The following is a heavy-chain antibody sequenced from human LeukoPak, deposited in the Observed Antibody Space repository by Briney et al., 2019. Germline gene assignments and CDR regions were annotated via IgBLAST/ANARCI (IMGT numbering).Heavy chain of an antibody. D-gene: IGHD6-19*01. V-gene: IGHV3-49*03. CDR1: GFTFGDYA. J-gene: IGHJ4*02. Sequence: GGSLRLSCIASGFTFGDYAMSWFRPALGKGLEWVGFIRSKAYGGTTEYAASVKGRFTISRDDSKSIAYLQMNSLKTEDTAVYYCTRDQWLGDTDYWGQGTLVTVSS. CDR3: TRDQWLGDTDY. CDR2: IRSKAYGGTT.